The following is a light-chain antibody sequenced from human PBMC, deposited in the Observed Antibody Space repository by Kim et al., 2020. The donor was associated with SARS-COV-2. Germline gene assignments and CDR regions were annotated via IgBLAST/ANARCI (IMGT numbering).Light chain of an antibody. Sequence: SSELTQDPAVSVALGHTVRITCQGDSLRSYYASWYQQKPGQAPVLVIYGKNNRPSGIPDRFSGSSSGNTASLTITGAQAEDEADYYCNSRDSSGNRVFGG. CDR2: GKN. V-gene: IGLV3-19*01. J-gene: IGLJ3*02. CDR1: SLRSYY. CDR3: NSRDSSGNRV.